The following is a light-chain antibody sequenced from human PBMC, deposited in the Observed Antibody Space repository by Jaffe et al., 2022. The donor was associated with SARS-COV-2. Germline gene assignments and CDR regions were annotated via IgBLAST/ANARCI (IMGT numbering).Light chain of an antibody. CDR1: QTVSTY. CDR3: QQSFTTPRT. V-gene: IGKV1-39*01. Sequence: DIQMTQSPSSLSASVGDRVTITCRASQTVSTYLNWYQQKPGNAPKLLIYAASTLQSGVPSRFSGSGSGTHFTLTISSLQPEDFATYYCQQSFTTPRTFGQGTKLEIK. J-gene: IGKJ2*02. CDR2: AAS.